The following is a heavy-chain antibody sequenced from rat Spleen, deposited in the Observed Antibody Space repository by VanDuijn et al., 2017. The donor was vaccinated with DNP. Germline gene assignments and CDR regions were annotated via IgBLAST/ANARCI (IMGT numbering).Heavy chain of an antibody. V-gene: IGHV4-2*01. CDR3: VREGLRASDY. CDR2: INKDSSTR. Sequence: EVKLVESGGGLVQPGRSLKLSCAASGFNFNDYWMGWVRQAPGKGLEWIGEINKDSSTRKYTPSLKDKFTISRDNAQNTLYLQMSKLGSEDTAIYYCVREGLRASDYWGQGVMVTVSS. D-gene: IGHD4-1*01. J-gene: IGHJ2*01. CDR1: GFNFNDYW.